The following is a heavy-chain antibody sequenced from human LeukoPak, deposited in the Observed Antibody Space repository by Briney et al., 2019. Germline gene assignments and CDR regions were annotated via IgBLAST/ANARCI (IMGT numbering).Heavy chain of an antibody. CDR2: IYHSGNT. CDR1: SGSITSYY. Sequence: SETLSLTCTVSSGSITSYYWGWIRQPPGKGLEWIGSIYHSGNTYYNPSLKSRVTISVDTSKNQFSLKLNSVTAADTAVYYCARAGYGDSDFDYWGQGTLVTVSS. J-gene: IGHJ4*02. CDR3: ARAGYGDSDFDY. D-gene: IGHD4-17*01. V-gene: IGHV4-38-2*02.